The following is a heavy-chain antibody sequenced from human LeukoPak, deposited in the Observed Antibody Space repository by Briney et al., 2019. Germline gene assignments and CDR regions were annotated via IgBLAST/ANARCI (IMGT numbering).Heavy chain of an antibody. CDR3: AKSPYYDSSGYPSY. J-gene: IGHJ4*02. CDR2: ISYDGSNK. CDR1: GFTFSSYG. V-gene: IGHV3-30*18. D-gene: IGHD3-22*01. Sequence: GRPLRLSCAASGFTFSSYGMHWVRQAPGKGLEWVAVISYDGSNKYYADSVKGRFTISRDNSKNTLYLQMNSLRAEDTAVYYCAKSPYYDSSGYPSYWGQGTLVTVSS.